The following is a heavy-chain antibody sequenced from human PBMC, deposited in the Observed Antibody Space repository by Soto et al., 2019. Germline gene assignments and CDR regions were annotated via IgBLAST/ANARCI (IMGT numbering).Heavy chain of an antibody. Sequence: SETLSLTCTVSGGSISNYYWSWIRQHPGKGLEWIGYIYYSGSTYYNPSLKSRVTISVDTSKNQFSLKLSSVTAADTAVYYCARGPYYYDSSGYFDYWGQGTLVTVSS. CDR1: GGSISNYY. CDR3: ARGPYYYDSSGYFDY. CDR2: IYYSGST. J-gene: IGHJ4*02. D-gene: IGHD3-22*01. V-gene: IGHV4-59*06.